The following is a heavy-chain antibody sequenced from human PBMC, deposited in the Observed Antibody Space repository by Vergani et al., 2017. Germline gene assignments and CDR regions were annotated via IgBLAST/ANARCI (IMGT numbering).Heavy chain of an antibody. J-gene: IGHJ4*02. D-gene: IGHD5-12*01. Sequence: QVQLQQWGAGLLKPSETLSLTCAVYGGSFSGYYWSWIRQPPGKGLEWIGEINHSGSTNYNPSLKSRVTISVDTSKNQFSLKLSSVTAADTAVYYCARIGGYGNWNWGQGTLVTVSS. CDR3: ARIGGYGNWN. CDR2: INHSGST. CDR1: GGSFSGYY. V-gene: IGHV4-34*01.